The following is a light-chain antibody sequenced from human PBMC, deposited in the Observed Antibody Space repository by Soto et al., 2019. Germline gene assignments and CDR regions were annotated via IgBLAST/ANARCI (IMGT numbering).Light chain of an antibody. CDR2: DVT. Sequence: QSALTQPRSVSGSPGQSVTISCTGTSSDVGGYNFVSWYQQYPGKAPKLMIYDVTKRPSGVPDRFSGSKSGNTASLTISGLQAEDEGDYYCCSYAGIYPSYVIFGGGTKVTVL. CDR1: SSDVGGYNF. CDR3: CSYAGIYPSYVI. V-gene: IGLV2-11*01. J-gene: IGLJ2*01.